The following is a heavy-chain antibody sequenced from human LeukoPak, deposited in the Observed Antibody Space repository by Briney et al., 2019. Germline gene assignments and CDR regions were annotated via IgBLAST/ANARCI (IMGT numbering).Heavy chain of an antibody. CDR2: ISGSGGST. CDR3: AKDVSLYYYGSGSYSN. Sequence: GGSLRLSCAASGFTFSSYAMSWVRQAPGXGLEWVSAISGSGGSTYYADSVKGRFTISRDNSKNTLYLQMNSLRAEDTAVYYCAKDVSLYYYGSGSYSNWGQGTLVTVSS. V-gene: IGHV3-23*01. CDR1: GFTFSSYA. D-gene: IGHD3-10*01. J-gene: IGHJ4*02.